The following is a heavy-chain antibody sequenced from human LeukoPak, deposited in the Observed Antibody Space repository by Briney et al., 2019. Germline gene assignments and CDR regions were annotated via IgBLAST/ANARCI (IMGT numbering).Heavy chain of an antibody. CDR1: GGSINSSSYY. Sequence: PSETLSLTCTVSGGSINSSSYYWGWIRQTPGKGLEWIGSIYYSGSTYYNPSLKSRVTISVDTSKNQFSLKLSSVTAADTAVYYCARGGVALLRWFDPWGQGTLVTVSS. V-gene: IGHV4-39*07. D-gene: IGHD3-3*02. CDR2: IYYSGST. J-gene: IGHJ5*02. CDR3: ARGGVALLRWFDP.